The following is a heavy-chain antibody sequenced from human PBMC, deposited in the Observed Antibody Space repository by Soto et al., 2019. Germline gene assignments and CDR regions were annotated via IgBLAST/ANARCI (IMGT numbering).Heavy chain of an antibody. Sequence: GASVKVSCKASGYTFTSYGISWVRQAPGQGLEWMGWISAYNGNTNYAQKLQGRVTMTRDTSTSTVYVELSSLRSEDTAVYYCARDGYYDFWSGYHGNWFDPWGQGTLVTVSS. J-gene: IGHJ5*02. CDR2: ISAYNGNT. CDR3: ARDGYYDFWSGYHGNWFDP. CDR1: GYTFTSYG. V-gene: IGHV1-18*01. D-gene: IGHD3-3*01.